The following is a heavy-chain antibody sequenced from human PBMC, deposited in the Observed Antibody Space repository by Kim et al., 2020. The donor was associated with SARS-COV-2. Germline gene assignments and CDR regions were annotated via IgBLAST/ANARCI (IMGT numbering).Heavy chain of an antibody. CDR1: GYTFTSYY. J-gene: IGHJ6*02. CDR2: INPSGGST. V-gene: IGHV1-46*01. Sequence: ASVKVSCKASGYTFTSYYMHWVRQAPGQGLEWMGIINPSGGSTSYAQKFQGRVTMTRDTSTSTVYMELSSLRSEDTAVYYCARAGKPVGMATITWFEVYYYYGMDVWGQGTTVTVSS. CDR3: ARAGKPVGMATITWFEVYYYYGMDV. D-gene: IGHD4-4*01.